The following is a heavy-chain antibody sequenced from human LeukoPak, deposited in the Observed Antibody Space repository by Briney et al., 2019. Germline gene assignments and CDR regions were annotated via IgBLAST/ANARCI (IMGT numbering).Heavy chain of an antibody. V-gene: IGHV3-30-3*01. CDR3: ARVLYSGSWYLGF. J-gene: IGHJ4*02. CDR2: ISYDGSIK. Sequence: GGSLRLSCAASGFTFSSYAMHWVRQVPDTGLEWVAVISYDGSIKYYADSVKGRFTISRDNSRNTLYLQMSSLRTEDTAVYYCARVLYSGSWYLGFWGQGTLVTVSS. D-gene: IGHD6-13*01. CDR1: GFTFSSYA.